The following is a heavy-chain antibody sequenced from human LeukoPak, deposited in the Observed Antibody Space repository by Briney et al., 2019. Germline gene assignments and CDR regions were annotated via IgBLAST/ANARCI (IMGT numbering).Heavy chain of an antibody. Sequence: PGRSLRLSCAASGFTFSSYAMHWVRQAPGKGLEWVAVISYDGSNKYYADSVKGRLTISRDNSKNTLYLQMNSLRAEDTAVYYCAREVIVGATYYFDYWGQGTLVTVSS. J-gene: IGHJ4*02. CDR2: ISYDGSNK. CDR3: AREVIVGATYYFDY. D-gene: IGHD1-26*01. CDR1: GFTFSSYA. V-gene: IGHV3-30-3*01.